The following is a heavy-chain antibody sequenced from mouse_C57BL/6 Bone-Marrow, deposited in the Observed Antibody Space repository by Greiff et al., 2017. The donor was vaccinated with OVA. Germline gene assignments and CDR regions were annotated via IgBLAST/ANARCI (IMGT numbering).Heavy chain of an antibody. CDR1: GFTFSSYG. CDR3: AREWAYYYGSSLAWFAY. Sequence: EVKLVESGGDLVKPGGSLKLSCAASGFTFSSYGMSWVRQTPDKRLERVATISSGGSYTYYPDSVKGRFTISRDNAKNTLYLQMSSLKSEDTAMYYCAREWAYYYGSSLAWFAYWGQGTLVTVSA. CDR2: ISSGGSYT. V-gene: IGHV5-6*01. D-gene: IGHD1-1*01. J-gene: IGHJ3*01.